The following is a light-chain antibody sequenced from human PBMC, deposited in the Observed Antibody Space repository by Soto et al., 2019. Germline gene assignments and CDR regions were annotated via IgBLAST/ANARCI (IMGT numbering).Light chain of an antibody. CDR2: ENN. CDR1: SSNIGNNY. CDR3: ATWICSLCAYV. V-gene: IGLV1-51*02. Sequence: QSVLTQPPSVSAAPGQKVTISCSGSSSNIGNNYVSWYQQLPGTAPKLLIYENNKRPSGIPDRFSGSKSGTSATLGITGLQTGDESDYSWATWICSLCAYVF. J-gene: IGLJ1*01.